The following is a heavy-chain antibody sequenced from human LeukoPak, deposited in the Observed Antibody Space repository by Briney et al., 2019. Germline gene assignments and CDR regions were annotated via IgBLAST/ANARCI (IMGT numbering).Heavy chain of an antibody. J-gene: IGHJ4*02. CDR3: ASSVYSSSWPFDY. Sequence: ASVKVSCKASGYTFTSYAMHWVRQAPGQRLEWMGWINAGNGNTKYSRKFQGRVTITRDTSASTAYMELSSLRSEDTAVYYCASSVYSSSWPFDYWGQGTLVTVSS. V-gene: IGHV1-3*01. CDR2: INAGNGNT. D-gene: IGHD6-13*01. CDR1: GYTFTSYA.